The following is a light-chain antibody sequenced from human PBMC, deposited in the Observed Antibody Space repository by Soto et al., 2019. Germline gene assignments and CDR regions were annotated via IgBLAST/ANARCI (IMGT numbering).Light chain of an antibody. CDR3: QQYVTAPRT. V-gene: IGKV3-20*01. J-gene: IGKJ1*01. Sequence: EILLTQSPFTLSLYPVERATLSCRASQSVIYLAWYQQKPGQAPRLLFYGASNRATGIPGRFSGSGSGTDFTLTISRLEPEDFAVYFCQQYVTAPRTFGQGTKVDIK. CDR1: QSVIY. CDR2: GAS.